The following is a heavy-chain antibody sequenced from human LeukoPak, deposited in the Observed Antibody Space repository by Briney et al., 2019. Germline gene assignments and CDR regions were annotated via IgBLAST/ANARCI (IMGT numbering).Heavy chain of an antibody. J-gene: IGHJ3*02. Sequence: GGSLRLSCAASGFTFDDYGMSWVRQAPGKGLEWVSTINWNGGSTGYADSVTGRFTISRDNAKNSLYLQMNSLRAEDTALYYCARDYQYSGSYFFAAFDIWARGQWSPSLQ. CDR1: GFTFDDYG. CDR3: ARDYQYSGSYFFAAFDI. V-gene: IGHV3-20*04. CDR2: INWNGGST. D-gene: IGHD1-26*01.